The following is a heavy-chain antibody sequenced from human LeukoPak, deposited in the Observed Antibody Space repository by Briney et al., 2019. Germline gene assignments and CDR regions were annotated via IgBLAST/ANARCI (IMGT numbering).Heavy chain of an antibody. D-gene: IGHD3-22*01. CDR2: ISAYNGNT. Sequence: GASVKVSCKASGYTFTSYGISWVRQAPGQGLEWMGWISAYNGNTNYAQKLQGRVTMTTDTSTSTAYMELRSLRSDDTAVYYCAGGWYYDSSGYPPFDYWGQGTLVTVSS. CDR3: AGGWYYDSSGYPPFDY. CDR1: GYTFTSYG. J-gene: IGHJ4*02. V-gene: IGHV1-18*01.